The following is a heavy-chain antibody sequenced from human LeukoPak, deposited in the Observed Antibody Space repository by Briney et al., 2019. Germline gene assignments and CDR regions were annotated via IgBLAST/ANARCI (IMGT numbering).Heavy chain of an antibody. V-gene: IGHV4-61*02. Sequence: SETLSLTCTVSGGSLSSGSYFWSWIRQPAGKGLEWIGRIYTSGSNNYNASLKSRVTKSADMAKNQFSLKLSAVTAADSAVYYWARERAGEGALDIWGQGSLVTVSS. J-gene: IGHJ3*02. CDR3: ARERAGEGALDI. CDR2: IYTSGSN. CDR1: GGSLSSGSYF. D-gene: IGHD3-10*01.